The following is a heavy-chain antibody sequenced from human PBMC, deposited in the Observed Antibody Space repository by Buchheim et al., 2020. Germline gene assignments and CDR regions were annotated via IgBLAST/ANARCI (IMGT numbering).Heavy chain of an antibody. CDR2: INHSGST. CDR3: ARGGDTIFGVVTDNNWFDP. V-gene: IGHV4-34*01. D-gene: IGHD3-3*01. CDR1: GGSFSGYY. J-gene: IGHJ5*02. Sequence: QVQLQQWGAGLLKPSETLSLTCAVYGGSFSGYYWSWIRQPPGKGLEWIGEINHSGSTNYNPSLKSRVTISVDTSKNQFSLKLSSVTAADTAVYYCARGGDTIFGVVTDNNWFDPWGQGTL.